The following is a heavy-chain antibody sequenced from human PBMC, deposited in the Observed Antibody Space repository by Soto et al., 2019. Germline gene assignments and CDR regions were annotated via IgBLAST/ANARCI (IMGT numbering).Heavy chain of an antibody. V-gene: IGHV4-34*01. CDR2: INHSGST. CDR1: GGSFSGYY. D-gene: IGHD6-13*01. Sequence: PXETLSLTCAVYGGSFSGYYWSWIRQPPGKGLEWIGEINHSGSTNYNPSLKSRVTISVDTSKNQFSLKLSSVTAADTAVYYCARGFRFGYSSSAVCGMDVWGQGTTVTVSS. CDR3: ARGFRFGYSSSAVCGMDV. J-gene: IGHJ6*02.